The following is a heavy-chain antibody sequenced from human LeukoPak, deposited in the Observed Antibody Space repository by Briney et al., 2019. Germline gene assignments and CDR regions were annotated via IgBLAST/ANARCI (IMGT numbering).Heavy chain of an antibody. D-gene: IGHD3-22*01. J-gene: IGHJ4*02. CDR1: GYTFTSYA. CDR3: ARSPGGYYDSSGYYLDY. Sequence: GASVKVSCKASGYTFTSYAMNWVRQAPGQGLEWMGWINTNTGNPTYAQGFTGRFVFSLDTSVSTAYLQISSLKAEDTAVYYCARSPGGYYDSSGYYLDYWGQGTLVTVSS. CDR2: INTNTGNP. V-gene: IGHV7-4-1*02.